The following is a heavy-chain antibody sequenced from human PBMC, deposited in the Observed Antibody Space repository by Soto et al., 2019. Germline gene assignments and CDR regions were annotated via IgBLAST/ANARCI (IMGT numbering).Heavy chain of an antibody. V-gene: IGHV4-34*01. D-gene: IGHD6-19*01. J-gene: IGHJ1*01. CDR3: ARGGIAVAGSGYFQH. CDR2: INHSGST. Sequence: QVQLQQWGAGLLKPSETLSLTCAVYGGSFSGYYWSWIRQPPGKGLEWIGEINHSGSTNYNPSLKSRVTISVDTSKNQFSLKLSSVTAADTAVYYCARGGIAVAGSGYFQHWGQGNLVTVSS. CDR1: GGSFSGYY.